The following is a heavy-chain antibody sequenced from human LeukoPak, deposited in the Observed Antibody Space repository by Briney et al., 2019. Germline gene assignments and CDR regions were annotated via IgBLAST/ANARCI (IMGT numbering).Heavy chain of an antibody. J-gene: IGHJ4*02. V-gene: IGHV3-74*03. Sequence: GGSLRLSCAASGFNFRRYWMHWVPQAPGKGLMWVSRISSYGSPTLYADSVKGRFPISRDNAKHTLYLQMNSLGAEDTAVYYCITVLSSNRYNLCVYWGQGTLVTVSS. D-gene: IGHD6-13*01. CDR2: ISSYGSPT. CDR3: ITVLSSNRYNLCVY. CDR1: GFNFRRYW.